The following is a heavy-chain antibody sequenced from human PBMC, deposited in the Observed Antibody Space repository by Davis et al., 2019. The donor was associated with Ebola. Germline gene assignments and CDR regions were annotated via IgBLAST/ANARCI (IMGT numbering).Heavy chain of an antibody. CDR3: ARGVGAITGWFDP. D-gene: IGHD1-26*01. V-gene: IGHV4-34*01. CDR2: INHSGST. Sequence: SETLSLTCAVYGGSFSGYNWSWIRQPPGKGLEWIGEINHSGSTNYNPSLKSRVTISVDTSKNQFPLKLSSVTAAATAVSYCARGVGAITGWFDPWGQGTLVTVSS. J-gene: IGHJ5*02. CDR1: GGSFSGYN.